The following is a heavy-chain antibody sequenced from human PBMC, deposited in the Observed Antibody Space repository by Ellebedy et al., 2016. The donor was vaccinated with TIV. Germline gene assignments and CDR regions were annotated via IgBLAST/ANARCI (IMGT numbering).Heavy chain of an antibody. CDR3: SRDHWTDDYNDYGAFDI. D-gene: IGHD4-17*01. CDR1: GFAFSSYW. J-gene: IGHJ3*02. V-gene: IGHV3-7*01. Sequence: PGGSLRLSCVASGFAFSSYWMTWVLQAPGKGREWVANIKQDGSAKWYVDSVKGRFTISRDNAKNSLYLEVNSLPAEETAVYYCSRDHWTDDYNDYGAFDIWGQGTMVTVSS. CDR2: IKQDGSAK.